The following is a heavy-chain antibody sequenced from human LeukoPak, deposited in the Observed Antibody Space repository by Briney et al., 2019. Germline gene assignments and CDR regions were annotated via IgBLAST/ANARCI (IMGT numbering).Heavy chain of an antibody. J-gene: IGHJ5*02. CDR1: GDSISLSFYY. V-gene: IGHV4-39*07. CDR2: VYYSGTT. D-gene: IGHD3-9*01. CDR3: ASYYDILTGYNNWFDP. Sequence: PSETLSLTCSVSGDSISLSFYYWGWIRQPPGKALEWIGSVYYSGTTSYNPSLKSRVTMSVDTSKNQFSLKLSSVTAADTAVYYCASYYDILTGYNNWFDPWGQGTLVTVSS.